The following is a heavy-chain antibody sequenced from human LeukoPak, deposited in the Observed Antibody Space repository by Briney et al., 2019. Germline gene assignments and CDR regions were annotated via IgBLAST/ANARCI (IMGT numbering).Heavy chain of an antibody. CDR1: GSTLSNAW. CDR2: VKSKTDGETT. Sequence: PGGSLRLSCVASGSTLSNAWMSWVRQAPGKGLEWVGRVKSKTDGETTDYAAPVKGRFTISRDDSKNTLYLQMNSLKTEDTAVYYCTTAWGYYYHGMDVWGQGTTVTVSS. CDR3: TTAWGYYYHGMDV. V-gene: IGHV3-15*01. D-gene: IGHD3-16*01. J-gene: IGHJ6*02.